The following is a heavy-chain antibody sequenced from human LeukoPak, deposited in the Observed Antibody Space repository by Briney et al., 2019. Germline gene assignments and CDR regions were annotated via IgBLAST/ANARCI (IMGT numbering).Heavy chain of an antibody. D-gene: IGHD3-3*01. CDR3: ARDTYEPGLIDF. Sequence: GGSLRLSCAASGFTFSLYAMNWVRQAPGKGLEWVSYINSGRSDIHYTESVRGRFTISRDNAKKTLYLQMNSLRAEDTAVYYCARDTYEPGLIDFWGQGTLVSVSS. CDR1: GFTFSLYA. J-gene: IGHJ4*02. V-gene: IGHV3-21*05. CDR2: INSGRSDI.